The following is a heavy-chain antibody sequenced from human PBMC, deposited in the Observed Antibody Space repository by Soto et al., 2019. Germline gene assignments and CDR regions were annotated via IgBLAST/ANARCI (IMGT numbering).Heavy chain of an antibody. CDR3: ARGAGDDCWSGSSNWFDP. CDR2: INPNSGGT. D-gene: IGHD3-3*01. Sequence: ASVKVSCKASGYTFTGYYMHWVRQAPGQGLEGMGWINPNSGGTNYAQKFQGWVTMTRDTSISTAYMELSRLRSDDTAVYYCARGAGDDCWSGSSNWFDPWGQGTLVTVSS. V-gene: IGHV1-2*04. J-gene: IGHJ5*02. CDR1: GYTFTGYY.